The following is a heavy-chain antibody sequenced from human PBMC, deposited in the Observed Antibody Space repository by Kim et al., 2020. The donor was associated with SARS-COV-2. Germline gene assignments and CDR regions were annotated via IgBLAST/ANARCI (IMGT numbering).Heavy chain of an antibody. CDR2: IYYSGNT. Sequence: SETLSLTCTVSGDSISNSGYYWSWIRQHPGKGLEWIGYIYYSGNTYYNPSLKSRLTISVDTSKNQISLRLSSVTAADTAVYYCASHFDFFFDYWGQGTLVTVSS. V-gene: IGHV4-31*03. CDR1: GDSISNSGYY. D-gene: IGHD3-9*01. J-gene: IGHJ4*02. CDR3: ASHFDFFFDY.